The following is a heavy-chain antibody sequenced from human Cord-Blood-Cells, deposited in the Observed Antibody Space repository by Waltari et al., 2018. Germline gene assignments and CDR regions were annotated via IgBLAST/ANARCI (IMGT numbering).Heavy chain of an antibody. J-gene: IGHJ5*02. CDR3: AREPYDYVWGSYRGFDP. Sequence: QVQLVQSGAEVKKRGSSVKVSCKAPGGTSSSYAISWVRQAPGQALEWMGGISPIFGTANYAQKFQGRFTITADESTSTAYMELSSLRSEDTAVYYCAREPYDYVWGSYRGFDPWGQGTLVTVSS. CDR1: GGTSSSYA. D-gene: IGHD3-16*02. V-gene: IGHV1-69*01. CDR2: ISPIFGTA.